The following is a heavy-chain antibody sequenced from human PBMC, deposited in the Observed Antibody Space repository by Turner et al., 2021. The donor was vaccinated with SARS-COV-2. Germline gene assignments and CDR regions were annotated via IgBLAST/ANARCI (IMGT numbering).Heavy chain of an antibody. CDR3: ARDHLFGELPNDY. V-gene: IGHV3-33*01. CDR2: IWDNGSNK. J-gene: IGHJ4*02. CDR1: GFTFSSYG. D-gene: IGHD3-10*02. Sequence: QVQLLESGGGVVQPGRSLRLSCAASGFTFSSYGMHWVRQAPGKGLEWVAVIWDNGSNKYYAASVKGRFTISRDNSKNTLYLQMNSLRAEDTAVYYCARDHLFGELPNDYWGQGTLVTVSS.